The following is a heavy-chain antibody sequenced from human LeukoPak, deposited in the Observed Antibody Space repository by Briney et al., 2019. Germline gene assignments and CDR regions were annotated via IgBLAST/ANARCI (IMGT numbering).Heavy chain of an antibody. CDR1: GFTFSSYG. Sequence: GGSLRLSCAASGFTFSSYGMHWVRQAPGRGLEWVSYISSSGSTIYYADSVKGRFTISRDNAKNSLYLQMNSLRAEDTAVYYCAREIIGYDKSRGLDYWGQGTLVTVSS. J-gene: IGHJ4*02. CDR2: ISSSGSTI. V-gene: IGHV3-48*04. D-gene: IGHD3-9*01. CDR3: AREIIGYDKSRGLDY.